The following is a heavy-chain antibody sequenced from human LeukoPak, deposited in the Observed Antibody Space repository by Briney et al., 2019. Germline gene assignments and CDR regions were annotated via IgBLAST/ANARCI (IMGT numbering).Heavy chain of an antibody. CDR2: INPNSGGT. Sequence: GASVKVSCKASGHTFTAYYMFWVRQAPGQGLEWMGWINPNSGGTNYAPKFQGRVTMTRDTSISTAYMELSRLRSDDTAVYYCARDLNYYDSSGQDGYWGQGTLVTVSS. CDR3: ARDLNYYDSSGQDGY. CDR1: GHTFTAYY. J-gene: IGHJ4*02. D-gene: IGHD3-22*01. V-gene: IGHV1-2*02.